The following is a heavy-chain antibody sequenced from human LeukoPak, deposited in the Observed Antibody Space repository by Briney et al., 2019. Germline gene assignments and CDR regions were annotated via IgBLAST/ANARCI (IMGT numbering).Heavy chain of an antibody. V-gene: IGHV3-23*01. CDR3: AKDPTFGYYAILTGYYIY. CDR2: ISGSGGST. Sequence: GGSLRLSCAASGFTFSSYAMSWVRQAPGKGLEWVSAISGSGGSTYYADSVKGRFTISRDNSKNTLYLQMNSLRAEDTAVYYCAKDPTFGYYAILTGYYIYWGQGTLVTVSS. J-gene: IGHJ4*02. D-gene: IGHD3-9*01. CDR1: GFTFSSYA.